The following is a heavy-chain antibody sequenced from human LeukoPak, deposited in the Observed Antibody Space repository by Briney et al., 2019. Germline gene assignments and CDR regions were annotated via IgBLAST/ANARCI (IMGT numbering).Heavy chain of an antibody. J-gene: IGHJ3*02. Sequence: GGSLRLSCAASGFTFSSYAMSWVRQAPGKGLEWVSAISGSGGSTYYADSVKGRLTISRDNSKNTLYLQMNSLRAEDTAVYYCAKPGITMIVVVITDAFDIWGQGTMVTVSS. CDR2: ISGSGGST. CDR1: GFTFSSYA. V-gene: IGHV3-23*01. CDR3: AKPGITMIVVVITDAFDI. D-gene: IGHD3-22*01.